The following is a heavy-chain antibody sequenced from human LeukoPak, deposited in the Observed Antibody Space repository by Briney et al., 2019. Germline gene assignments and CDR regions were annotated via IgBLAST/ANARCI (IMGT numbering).Heavy chain of an antibody. CDR1: GGSISSYY. Sequence: SETLSLTCTVSGGSISSYYWSWIRQPPGKGLEWIGYIYYSGSTNYNPSLKSRVTISVDTSKNQFSLKLSSVTAADTAVYYCAREGYYYDSSAFYAFDIWGQGTMVTVSS. CDR3: AREGYYYDSSAFYAFDI. CDR2: IYYSGST. D-gene: IGHD3-22*01. J-gene: IGHJ3*02. V-gene: IGHV4-59*12.